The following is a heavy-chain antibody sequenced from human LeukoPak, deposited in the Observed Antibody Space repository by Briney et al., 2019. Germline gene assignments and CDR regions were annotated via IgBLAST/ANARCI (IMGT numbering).Heavy chain of an antibody. Sequence: SETLSLTCTVSGYSISSGYYWGWIRQPPGMGLEWIGSTYHSGSTYYSPSLKSRVTISVDTSKNQFSLKLNSVTAADTAVYYCARALMVRGVIVHAFDIWGQGTMVTVSS. J-gene: IGHJ3*02. V-gene: IGHV4-38-2*02. D-gene: IGHD3-10*01. CDR1: GYSISSGYY. CDR2: TYHSGST. CDR3: ARALMVRGVIVHAFDI.